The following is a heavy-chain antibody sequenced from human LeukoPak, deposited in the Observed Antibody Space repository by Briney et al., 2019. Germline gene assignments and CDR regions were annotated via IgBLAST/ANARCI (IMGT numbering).Heavy chain of an antibody. CDR2: INHSGST. V-gene: IGHV4-34*01. CDR1: GGSFSGYY. Sequence: PSETLSLTCAVYGGSFSGYYWSWIRQPPGKGLEWIGEINHSGSTNYNPSLKSRVTISVDTSKNQFSLKLSSVTAADTAVYYCARRRGYSYGYVGMCAFDIWGQGTMVTVSS. D-gene: IGHD5-18*01. CDR3: ARRRGYSYGYVGMCAFDI. J-gene: IGHJ3*02.